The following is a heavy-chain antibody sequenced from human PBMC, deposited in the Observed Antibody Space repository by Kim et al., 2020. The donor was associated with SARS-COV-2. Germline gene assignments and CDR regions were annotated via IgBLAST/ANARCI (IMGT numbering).Heavy chain of an antibody. Sequence: GGSLRLSCAASGFTFSDYYMSWIRQAPGKGLEWVSYISSSGSTIYYADSVKGRFTISRDNAKNSLYLQMNSLRAEDTAVYYCVREWYYYGSGSYNAFDIWGQGTMVTVSS. V-gene: IGHV3-11*01. CDR1: GFTFSDYY. D-gene: IGHD3-10*01. J-gene: IGHJ3*02. CDR3: VREWYYYGSGSYNAFDI. CDR2: ISSSGSTI.